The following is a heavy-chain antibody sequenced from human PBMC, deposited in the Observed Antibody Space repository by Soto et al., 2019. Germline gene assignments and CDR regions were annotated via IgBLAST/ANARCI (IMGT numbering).Heavy chain of an antibody. CDR3: ARRALPQCINGVCYKDGFWDY. CDR2: IYYSGTT. V-gene: IGHV4-31*03. CDR1: GVSVSSGVYY. D-gene: IGHD2-8*01. J-gene: IGHJ4*02. Sequence: SETLSLTCTVSGVSVSSGVYYWSWIRQHPGTGLEWIGYIYYSGTTYFNPSLKSRASISLDTSKNEFSLKLTSVTAADTAVYYCARRALPQCINGVCYKDGFWDYWGQGALVTVLL.